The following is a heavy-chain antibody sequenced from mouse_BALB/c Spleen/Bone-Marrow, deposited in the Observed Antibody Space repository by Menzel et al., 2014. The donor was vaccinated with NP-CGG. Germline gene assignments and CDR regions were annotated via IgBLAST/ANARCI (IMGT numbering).Heavy chain of an antibody. CDR2: INPGSGGT. V-gene: IGHV1-54*01. CDR1: GYAFTNYL. J-gene: IGHJ4*01. D-gene: IGHD4-1*01. CDR3: ARCLTGTSAMDY. Sequence: QVQLQQSGAELVRPGTSVKVSCKASGYAFTNYLIEWVKQRPGQGLEWIGVINPGSGGTNYNEKFKAKATLTADKSSSXAYMQLNSLTSDDSAVYFCARCLTGTSAMDYWGQGTSVTVSS.